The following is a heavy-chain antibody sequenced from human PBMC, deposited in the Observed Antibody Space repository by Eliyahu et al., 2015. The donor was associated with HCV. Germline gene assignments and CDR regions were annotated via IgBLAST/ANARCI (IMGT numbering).Heavy chain of an antibody. D-gene: IGHD3-16*01. J-gene: IGHJ4*02. CDR3: ARDHSAGLFYLDY. V-gene: IGHV3-33*01. CDR1: GFTXGSYG. CDR2: TWFDGSKK. Sequence: QVQLEESGGGVVQPGRSXRLSCVASGFTXGSYGMHWVRPAPGKGLEWVXVTWFDGSKKYYTESVKGRFTISKDNSKNTLYLQMNSLRDGDTAVYYCARDHSAGLFYLDYWGQGTLVTVSS.